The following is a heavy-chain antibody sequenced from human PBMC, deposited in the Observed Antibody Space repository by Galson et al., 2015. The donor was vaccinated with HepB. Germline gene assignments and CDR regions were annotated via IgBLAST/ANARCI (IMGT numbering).Heavy chain of an antibody. CDR1: GFTFSSYS. CDR2: ISSSSSYI. CDR3: ARDRLGKGKRLWAFDI. J-gene: IGHJ3*02. Sequence: SLRLSCAASGFTFSSYSMNWVRQAPGKGLEWVSSISSSSSYINDADSVKGRITISRDNAKNSRYLQMNSLRADDTAVYYCARDRLGKGKRLWAFDIWGQGTMVSVSS. V-gene: IGHV3-21*01. D-gene: IGHD7-27*01.